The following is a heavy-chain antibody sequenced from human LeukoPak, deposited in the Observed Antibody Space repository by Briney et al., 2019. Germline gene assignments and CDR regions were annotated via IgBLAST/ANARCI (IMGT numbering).Heavy chain of an antibody. CDR1: GGSISSGGYY. D-gene: IGHD4-17*01. Sequence: SETLSLTCTVSGGSISSGGYYWSWIRQHPGKVLEWIGYIYYSGSTYYNPSLKSRVTISVDTSKNQFSLKLSSVTAADTAVYYCARASGDYYYGMDVWGKGTTVTVSS. J-gene: IGHJ6*04. CDR3: ARASGDYYYGMDV. V-gene: IGHV4-31*03. CDR2: IYYSGST.